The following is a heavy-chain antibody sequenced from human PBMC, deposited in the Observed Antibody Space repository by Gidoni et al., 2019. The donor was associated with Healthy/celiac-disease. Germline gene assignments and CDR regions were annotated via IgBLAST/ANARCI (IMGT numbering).Heavy chain of an antibody. CDR3: VKGKCSGGSCYGYFDY. V-gene: IGHV3-64D*09. CDR1: GFTFSSYA. D-gene: IGHD2-15*01. CDR2: ISSNGGST. Sequence: EVQLVESGGGLVQPGGSLRLSCSASGFTFSSYAMHWVRQAPGKGLEYVSAISSNGGSTYYADSVKGRFTISRDNSKNTLYLQMSSLRAEDTAVYYCVKGKCSGGSCYGYFDYWGQGTLVTVSS. J-gene: IGHJ4*02.